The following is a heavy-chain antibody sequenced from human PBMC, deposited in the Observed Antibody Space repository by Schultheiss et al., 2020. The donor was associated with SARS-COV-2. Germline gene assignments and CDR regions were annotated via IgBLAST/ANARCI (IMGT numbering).Heavy chain of an antibody. V-gene: IGHV3-33*06. CDR2: IWYDGSNK. Sequence: GGSLRLSCAASGFTFSSYAMHWVRQAPGKGLEWVAVIWYDGSNKYYADSVKGRFTISRDNSKNTLYLQMNSLRVEDTAIYYCAKYRTTCKSGTCYRWFDPWGQGTLVTVSS. J-gene: IGHJ5*02. D-gene: IGHD2-2*02. CDR1: GFTFSSYA. CDR3: AKYRTTCKSGTCYRWFDP.